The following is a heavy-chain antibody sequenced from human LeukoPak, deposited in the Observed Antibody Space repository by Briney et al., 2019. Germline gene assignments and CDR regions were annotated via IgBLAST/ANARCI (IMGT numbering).Heavy chain of an antibody. J-gene: IGHJ4*02. CDR1: GGSISSYY. Sequence: PSETLSLTCTVSGGSISSYYWSWIRQPPAKGLEWTGYIYYSGSTNYNPSLKSRVTISVDTSKNQFSLKLSSVTAADTAVYYCARGTYYYGSGSYPAGFDYWGQGTLVTVSS. CDR2: IYYSGST. V-gene: IGHV4-59*01. CDR3: ARGTYYYGSGSYPAGFDY. D-gene: IGHD3-10*01.